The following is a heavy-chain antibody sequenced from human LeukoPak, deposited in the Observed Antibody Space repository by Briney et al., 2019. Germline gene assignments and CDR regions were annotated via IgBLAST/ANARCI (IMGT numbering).Heavy chain of an antibody. CDR2: ISIDGNGK. D-gene: IGHD2-2*01. V-gene: IGHV3-30*04. Sequence: GGSLTLSCVPSTFTFSDSVMHWLRQSPGKGLEGVSAISIDGNGKFYADSVRGRITISRDNSKKTLYLEMNSLSAEDTAVYYCAKEVRTSGRAGIFGYWGQGTLVTVSS. J-gene: IGHJ4*02. CDR1: TFTFSDSV. CDR3: AKEVRTSGRAGIFGY.